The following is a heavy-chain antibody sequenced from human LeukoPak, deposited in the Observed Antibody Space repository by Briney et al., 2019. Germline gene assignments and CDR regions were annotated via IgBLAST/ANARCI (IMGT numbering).Heavy chain of an antibody. CDR1: GYTFTGYY. CDR2: INPNSGGT. CDR3: ARDRGTMVRGVFDY. Sequence: ASVKVSCKASGYTFTGYYMHWVRQAPGQGLEWMGWINPNSGGTNYAQKFQGRVTMTRDTSISTAYMELSRLRSDDTAVYYCARDRGTMVRGVFDYWGQGTLVTVSS. J-gene: IGHJ4*02. D-gene: IGHD3-10*01. V-gene: IGHV1-2*02.